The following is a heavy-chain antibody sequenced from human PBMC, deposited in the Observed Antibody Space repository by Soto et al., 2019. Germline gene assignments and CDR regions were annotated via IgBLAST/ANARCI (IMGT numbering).Heavy chain of an antibody. CDR2: VKRQTEGAKT. Sequence: EVQLVESGGDLVKPGESLRLSCVASGITFSNAWLCWVRQAPGKGLEWVARVKRQTEGAKTDYAAPVKGRFTISRDDSKDKMYLQMNSLRIEDTAVYYCTTENWGRGDYWGQGTLVTVSS. V-gene: IGHV3-15*01. CDR3: TTENWGRGDY. J-gene: IGHJ4*02. CDR1: GITFSNAW. D-gene: IGHD7-27*01.